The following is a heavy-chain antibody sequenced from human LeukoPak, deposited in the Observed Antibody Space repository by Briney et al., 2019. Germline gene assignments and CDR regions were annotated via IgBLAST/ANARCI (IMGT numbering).Heavy chain of an antibody. Sequence: PGRSLRLSCAASGFTFSSYAMSWVRQTPGKGLQWVSAVSGSGGSTYYADSVKGRFTISRDNSQNTLYLQMNSLRAEDTAVYYCAKVGATQDFWGQGTLVTVSS. CDR2: VSGSGGST. D-gene: IGHD1-26*01. V-gene: IGHV3-23*01. J-gene: IGHJ4*02. CDR1: GFTFSSYA. CDR3: AKVGATQDF.